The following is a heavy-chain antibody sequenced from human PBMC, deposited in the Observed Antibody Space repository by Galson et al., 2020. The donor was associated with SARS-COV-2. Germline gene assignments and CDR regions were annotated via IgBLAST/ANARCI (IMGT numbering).Heavy chain of an antibody. V-gene: IGHV3-74*01. D-gene: IGHD3-22*01. CDR2: ISSDGSIT. Sequence: GGSLRLSCAASGFTFSNYWMHWVRQAPGEGLVWVSRISSDGSITNYADSVKGRFTISRDNGKNTLYLQMNSLRAEDTALYYCARDYYDSSGYILGMDVWGQGTTVTVSS. CDR1: GFTFSNYW. CDR3: ARDYYDSSGYILGMDV. J-gene: IGHJ6*02.